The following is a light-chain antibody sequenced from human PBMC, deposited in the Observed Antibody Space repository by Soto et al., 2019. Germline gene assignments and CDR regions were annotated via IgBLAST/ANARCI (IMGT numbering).Light chain of an antibody. J-gene: IGKJ5*01. CDR3: QQLFDSPIT. CDR2: YAS. Sequence: IQMTQSPSSLSASVGDRVTITCQASQNINNYLAWYQQKPAKAPKLFIYYASSLQSGVPSRFSGSGSGTEFTLTISSLQPDDFATYYCQQLFDSPITFGQGTRLEIK. V-gene: IGKV1D-43*01. CDR1: QNINNY.